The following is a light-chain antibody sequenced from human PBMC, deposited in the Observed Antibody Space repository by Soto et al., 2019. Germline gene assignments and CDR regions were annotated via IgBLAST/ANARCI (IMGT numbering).Light chain of an antibody. CDR2: EVS. CDR3: SSYRASSTYV. V-gene: IGLV2-14*03. J-gene: IGLJ1*01. Sequence: QSALTQPASVSGSPGQSITISCSGTNSDIGAYNYVSWYQQHPGKAPNLIIYEVSNRPSGISNRFSGSKSGNTASLTISGLQAEDEADYYCSSYRASSTYVFGTGTKVTVL. CDR1: NSDIGAYNY.